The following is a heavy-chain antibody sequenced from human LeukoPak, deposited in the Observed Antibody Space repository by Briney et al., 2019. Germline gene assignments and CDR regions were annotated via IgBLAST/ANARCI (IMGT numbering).Heavy chain of an antibody. CDR1: GFTFSSCV. V-gene: IGHV3-23*01. D-gene: IGHD3-10*01. CDR3: ASIRGGSEGYYFDY. CDR2: ISGSGGST. Sequence: PGGSLRLSCAASGFTFSSCVMNWVRQAPGKGLEWVSGISGSGGSTYYADSVKGRFTISRDNSKNTLYLQMNTLRAEDTAVYYCASIRGGSEGYYFDYWGQGTLVTVSS. J-gene: IGHJ4*02.